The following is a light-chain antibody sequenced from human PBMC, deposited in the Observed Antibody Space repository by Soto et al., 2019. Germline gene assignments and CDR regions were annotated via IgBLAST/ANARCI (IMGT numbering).Light chain of an antibody. CDR3: QQRNYWPLT. Sequence: EVVLTQSPATLSLSPGERATLSCRASQSVSNYLAWYQQKPGQAPRLLIFDASNRAPGIPARFTGSGSGTDFTLTISSLEPEDFAVYYCQQRNYWPLTFGRGTKVDIK. V-gene: IGKV3-11*01. CDR1: QSVSNY. J-gene: IGKJ3*01. CDR2: DAS.